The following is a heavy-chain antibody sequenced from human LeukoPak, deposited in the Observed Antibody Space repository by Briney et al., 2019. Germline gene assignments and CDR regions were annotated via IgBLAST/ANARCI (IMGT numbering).Heavy chain of an antibody. CDR3: TRVTTRYFDWLSGWDFDY. CDR2: IRSKAFGGTT. V-gene: IGHV3-49*04. CDR1: GFPFGDYA. Sequence: GGSLRLSCAGSGFPFGDYAMSWVRQAPGKGLEWVGFIRSKAFGGTTEYAASVEGRFTISRDDSKSIAYLQMNSLKTEDTAVYYCTRVTTRYFDWLSGWDFDYWGQGILVTVSS. J-gene: IGHJ4*02. D-gene: IGHD3-9*01.